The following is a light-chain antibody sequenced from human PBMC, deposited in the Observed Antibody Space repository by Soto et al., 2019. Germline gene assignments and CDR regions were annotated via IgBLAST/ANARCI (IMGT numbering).Light chain of an antibody. CDR2: EVI. J-gene: IGLJ1*01. Sequence: QSALTQPPSASGSPGQSVTISCTGTSSVVGGYNYVSWYQQHPGKAPKLMIYEVIKRPSGVPDRFSGSKSGNTASLTVSGLQPEDEAEYYCSSYADTNSRVFGTGTKVTVL. CDR3: SSYADTNSRV. V-gene: IGLV2-8*01. CDR1: SSVVGGYNY.